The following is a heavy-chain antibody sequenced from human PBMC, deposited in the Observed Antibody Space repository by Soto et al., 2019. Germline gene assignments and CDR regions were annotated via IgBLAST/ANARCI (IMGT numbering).Heavy chain of an antibody. D-gene: IGHD2-15*01. CDR1: GGSISSGNYY. J-gene: IGHJ4*02. CDR2: ISYSGST. Sequence: QVQLQESGPGLVKPSQTLSLTCTVSGGSISSGNYYWSWIRQPPGKGLEWVGFISYSGSTYYSLSLKRPVTISVDTSNTQFSLNLSFVTAADTAVYYCATLGTPATGLSYFAYWGQGTLVTVSS. CDR3: ATLGTPATGLSYFAY. V-gene: IGHV4-30-4*01.